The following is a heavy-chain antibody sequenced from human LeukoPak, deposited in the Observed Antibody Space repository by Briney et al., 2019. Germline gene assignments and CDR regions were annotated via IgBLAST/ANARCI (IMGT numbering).Heavy chain of an antibody. D-gene: IGHD2-21*01. CDR1: GFTFSSYG. J-gene: IGHJ4*02. V-gene: IGHV3-30*02. Sequence: PGGSLRLSCAASGFTFSSYGMHWVRQAPGKGLEWVAFIRYDGSNKYYADSVKGRFTISRDNSKNTLYLQMNSLRAEDTAVYYCAKEFRLLGDPDSFDYWGQGTLVTVSS. CDR3: AKEFRLLGDPDSFDY. CDR2: IRYDGSNK.